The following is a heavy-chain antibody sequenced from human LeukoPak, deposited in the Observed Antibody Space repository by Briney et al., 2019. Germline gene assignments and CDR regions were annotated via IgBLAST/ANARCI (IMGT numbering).Heavy chain of an antibody. CDR1: GFTFSSYG. J-gene: IGHJ6*03. CDR3: AREHITIFGVPKAGYYYYYMDV. Sequence: PGRSLRLSCAASGFTFSSYGMHWVRPAPGKGLEWVSSISSSSSYIYYADSVKGRFTISRDNAKNSLYLQMNSLRAEDTAVYYCAREHITIFGVPKAGYYYYYMDVWGKGTTVTVYS. D-gene: IGHD3-3*01. CDR2: ISSSSSYI. V-gene: IGHV3-21*01.